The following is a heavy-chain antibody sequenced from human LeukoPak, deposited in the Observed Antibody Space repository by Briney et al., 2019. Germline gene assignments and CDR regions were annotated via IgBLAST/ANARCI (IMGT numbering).Heavy chain of an antibody. Sequence: GGSLRLSCAASGFTFSSYAMHWVRQAPGKGLEWVAVISYDGTNKYYADSVKGRFTISRDNSKNTLYLQMNSLRVEDTALYYCAKAREASRLRYGMDVWGQGTTVTVSS. V-gene: IGHV3-30*04. CDR2: ISYDGTNK. J-gene: IGHJ6*02. CDR3: AKAREASRLRYGMDV. D-gene: IGHD3-16*01. CDR1: GFTFSSYA.